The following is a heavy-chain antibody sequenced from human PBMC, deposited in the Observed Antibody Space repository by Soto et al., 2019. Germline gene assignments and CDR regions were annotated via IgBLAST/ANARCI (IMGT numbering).Heavy chain of an antibody. J-gene: IGHJ3*02. Sequence: QVQLVQSGAEVKKPGSSVKVSCKASGGTFSSYAISWVRQAPGQGLEWMGGIIPIFGTANYAQKFQGRVTITAHESTSTAYMELSSLRSEVTAVYYCFYGGNSVQDAFDIWGQGTMVTVSS. V-gene: IGHV1-69*12. CDR2: IIPIFGTA. CDR3: FYGGNSVQDAFDI. CDR1: GGTFSSYA. D-gene: IGHD4-17*01.